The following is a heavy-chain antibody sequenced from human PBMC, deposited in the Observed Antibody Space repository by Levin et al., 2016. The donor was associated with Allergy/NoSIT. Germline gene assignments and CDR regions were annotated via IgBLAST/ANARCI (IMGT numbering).Heavy chain of an antibody. J-gene: IGHJ6*02. D-gene: IGHD2-2*01. Sequence: GGSLRLSCAASGFTFSSYGMHWVRQAPGKGLEWVAVIWYDGSNKYYADSVKGRFTISRDNSKNTLYLQMNSLRAEDTAVYYCARAFWYQPSNSIYYYGMDVWGQGTTVTVSS. V-gene: IGHV3-33*01. CDR1: GFTFSSYG. CDR3: ARAFWYQPSNSIYYYGMDV. CDR2: IWYDGSNK.